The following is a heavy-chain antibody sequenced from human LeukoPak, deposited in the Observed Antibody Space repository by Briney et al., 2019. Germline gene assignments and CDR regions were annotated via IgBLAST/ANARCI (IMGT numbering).Heavy chain of an antibody. V-gene: IGHV3-23*01. D-gene: IGHD2-21*02. Sequence: GGSLRLSCVVSGFTLPYGMSWVRQAPGKGLEWVSYVSATGYTTSYADSVKGRFTISRDNAKNTLYLQMNSLRAEDTAVYYCATYCGGDCYSDYWGQGTLVTVSS. CDR2: VSATGYTT. J-gene: IGHJ4*02. CDR1: GFTLPYG. CDR3: ATYCGGDCYSDY.